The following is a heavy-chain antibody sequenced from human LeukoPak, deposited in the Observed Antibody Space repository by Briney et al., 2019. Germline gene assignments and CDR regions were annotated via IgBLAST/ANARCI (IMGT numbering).Heavy chain of an antibody. CDR1: GGTFSSYA. CDR2: IIPIFGTA. J-gene: IGHJ4*02. D-gene: IGHD1-26*01. CDR3: ARGGSGSYQVLFDY. Sequence: ASVKVSCKASGGTFSSYAISWVRQAPGQGLEWMGGIIPIFGTANYAQKFQGRVTITADESTSTAYMELSSLRSEDTAVYYCARGGSGSYQVLFDYRGQGTLVTVSS. V-gene: IGHV1-69*01.